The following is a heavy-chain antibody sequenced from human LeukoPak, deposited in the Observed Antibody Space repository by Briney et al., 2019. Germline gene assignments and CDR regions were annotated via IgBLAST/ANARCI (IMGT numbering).Heavy chain of an antibody. V-gene: IGHV4-30-2*01. Sequence: SQTLSLTCTVSGGSISSGGYCWSWIRQPPGKGLEWIGYIYHSGSTYYNPSLKSRVTISVDRSKNQFSLKLSSVTAADTAVYYCARSGSYYPLDYWGQGTLVTVSS. CDR3: ARSGSYYPLDY. D-gene: IGHD1-26*01. CDR2: IYHSGST. CDR1: GGSISSGGYC. J-gene: IGHJ4*02.